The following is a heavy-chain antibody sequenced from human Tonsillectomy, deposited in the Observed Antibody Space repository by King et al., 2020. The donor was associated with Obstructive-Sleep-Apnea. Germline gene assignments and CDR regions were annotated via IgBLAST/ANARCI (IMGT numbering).Heavy chain of an antibody. CDR3: ARDQLLTVTTRWFDP. D-gene: IGHD4-17*01. J-gene: IGHJ5*02. Sequence: VQLVESGAEVKKPGASVKVSCKASGYTFTSYYMHWVRQAPGQGLEWMGIINPSGGSTSYAQKFQGRGTMTRETSTRTVYMEQSSLRSEDTAVYYCARDQLLTVTTRWFDPWGQGTLVTVSS. CDR1: GYTFTSYY. V-gene: IGHV1-46*01. CDR2: INPSGGST.